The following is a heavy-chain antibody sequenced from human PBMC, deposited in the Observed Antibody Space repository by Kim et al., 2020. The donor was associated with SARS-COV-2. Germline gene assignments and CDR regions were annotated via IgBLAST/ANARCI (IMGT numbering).Heavy chain of an antibody. D-gene: IGHD3-3*01. CDR3: TKESALFSDY. CDR2: ISGSGSNK. V-gene: IGHV3-23*01. Sequence: GGSLRLSCTASGFTFSSYAMSWVRQAPGMGLEWVSSISGSGSNKYYSDSLKGRLTISRDNSKNTLYLEIHSLKVEDTAFYYCTKESALFSDYWGQGTLVTVSA. CDR1: GFTFSSYA. J-gene: IGHJ4*02.